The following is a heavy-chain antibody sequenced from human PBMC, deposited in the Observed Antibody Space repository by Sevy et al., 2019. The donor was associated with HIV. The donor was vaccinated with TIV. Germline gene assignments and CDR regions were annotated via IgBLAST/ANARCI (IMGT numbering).Heavy chain of an antibody. J-gene: IGHJ4*02. CDR1: TGSITSYW. Sequence: ETLSLTCTVSTGSITSYWWTWIRQPPGKGLEWIANIHHNGNTNYNPSLKSRVTISVDTSKSQFSLRLSSVTAADTAMYYCAGETAWGSDYSWGQGTRVTVSS. V-gene: IGHV4-59*08. D-gene: IGHD3-16*01. CDR3: AGETAWGSDYS. CDR2: IHHNGNT.